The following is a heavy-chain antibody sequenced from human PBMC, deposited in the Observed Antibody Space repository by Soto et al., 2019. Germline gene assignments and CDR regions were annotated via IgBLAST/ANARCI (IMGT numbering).Heavy chain of an antibody. D-gene: IGHD5-12*01. CDR1: GFTFNIYA. CDR3: ARDRRDGYNTPYFDH. Sequence: GGSLRLSCAASGFTFNIYAMHWVRQAPGKGLEWVAVISYDGSNKYYADSVRGRFTISRDNSKNTLYMQMNSLRAEDTAVYYCARDRRDGYNTPYFDHWGQGTLVTVSS. J-gene: IGHJ4*02. CDR2: ISYDGSNK. V-gene: IGHV3-30-3*01.